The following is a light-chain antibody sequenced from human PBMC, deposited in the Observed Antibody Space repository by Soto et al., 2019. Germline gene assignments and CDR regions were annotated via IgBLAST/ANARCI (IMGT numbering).Light chain of an antibody. CDR3: QQYNSAPRT. Sequence: EIVLTQSPGTLSLSPGERATLSCRASQSVGSSYLAWYQQKPGQAPRLLMYGASTRATGIPDRFTGSGSGTDFTLTISRLEPEDFVVYYCQQYNSAPRTFGQGTKVDIK. V-gene: IGKV3-20*01. J-gene: IGKJ1*01. CDR2: GAS. CDR1: QSVGSSY.